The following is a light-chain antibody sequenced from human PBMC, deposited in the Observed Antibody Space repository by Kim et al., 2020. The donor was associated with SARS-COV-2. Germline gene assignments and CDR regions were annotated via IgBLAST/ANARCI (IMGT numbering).Light chain of an antibody. J-gene: IGLJ3*02. Sequence: QSALTQPASVSGSPGQSITISCTGTSSDIGGYNYVSWYQLHPGKAPKLMIFEVTDRPSGVSNRFSGSKSGNTASLTISGVQAEDEADYYCSSYTSTSTLVFGGGTQLTVL. V-gene: IGLV2-14*01. CDR1: SSDIGGYNY. CDR2: EVT. CDR3: SSYTSTSTLV.